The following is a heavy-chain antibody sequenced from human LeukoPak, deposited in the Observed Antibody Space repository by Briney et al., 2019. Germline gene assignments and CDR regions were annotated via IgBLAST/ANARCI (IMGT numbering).Heavy chain of an antibody. D-gene: IGHD1-7*01. CDR2: IFYSGST. V-gene: IGHV4-39*07. Sequence: PSETLSLTCTVSGGSLSSNSYYWGWIRQPPGKGLEWIGTIFYSGSTYYNPSLKSRVTISVDTSKNQFSLNLTSVTAADTAVYFCARAFHWNYGFNWFDPWGQGTLVTVSS. CDR3: ARAFHWNYGFNWFDP. CDR1: GGSLSSNSYY. J-gene: IGHJ5*02.